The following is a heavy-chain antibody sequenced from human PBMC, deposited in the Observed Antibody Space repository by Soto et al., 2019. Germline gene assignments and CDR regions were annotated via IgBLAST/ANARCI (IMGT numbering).Heavy chain of an antibody. D-gene: IGHD2-21*02. CDR2: ISSSSSFI. CDR3: ARVPYCGDDCITPFDY. Sequence: PGGSLRLSCAASEFAFSTYNMNWVRQAPGKGLEWVSFISSSSSFIHYADSVKGRFTISRDNAKNSLYLQMNSLRAEDTAVYFCARVPYCGDDCITPFDYWGQGTLVTVSS. J-gene: IGHJ4*02. CDR1: EFAFSTYN. V-gene: IGHV3-21*01.